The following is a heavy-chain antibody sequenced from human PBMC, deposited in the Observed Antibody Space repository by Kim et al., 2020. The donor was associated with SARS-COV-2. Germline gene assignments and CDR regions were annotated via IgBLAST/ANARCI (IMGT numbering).Heavy chain of an antibody. CDR2: INPSGGST. CDR3: AREFGELLYENWFDP. CDR1: GYTFTSYY. D-gene: IGHD3-10*01. J-gene: IGHJ5*02. Sequence: ASVKVSCKASGYTFTSYYMHWVRQAPGQGLEWMGIINPSGGSTSYAQKFQGRVTMTRDTSTSTVYMELSSLRSEDTAVYYCAREFGELLYENWFDPWGQGTLVTVSS. V-gene: IGHV1-46*01.